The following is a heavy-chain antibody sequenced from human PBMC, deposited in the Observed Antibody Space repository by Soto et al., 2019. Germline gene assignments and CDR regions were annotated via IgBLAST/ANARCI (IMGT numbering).Heavy chain of an antibody. Sequence: PGGSLRLSCTASGFDFGDYYMSWIRQAPGKWLEWVSYIDSDDGTTYYTDSVKGRFTISRDNAKNSLYLQMNSLRVEDTALYYCVRPYYSSSWFPFDRWGQGXLVTVSS. CDR3: VRPYYSSSWFPFDR. CDR2: IDSDDGTT. D-gene: IGHD6-13*01. V-gene: IGHV3-11*01. J-gene: IGHJ4*02. CDR1: GFDFGDYY.